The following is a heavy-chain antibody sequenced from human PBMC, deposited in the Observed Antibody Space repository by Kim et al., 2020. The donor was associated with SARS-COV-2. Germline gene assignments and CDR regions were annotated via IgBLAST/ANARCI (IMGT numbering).Heavy chain of an antibody. Sequence: SVKVSCKASGGTFSSYAISWVRQAPGQGLEWMGRIIPILGIANYAQKFQGRVTITADKSTSTAYMELSSLRSEDTAVYYCASYGSGSYGEAYWGQGTLVTVSS. CDR2: IIPILGIA. CDR1: GGTFSSYA. V-gene: IGHV1-69*04. D-gene: IGHD3-10*01. J-gene: IGHJ4*02. CDR3: ASYGSGSYGEAY.